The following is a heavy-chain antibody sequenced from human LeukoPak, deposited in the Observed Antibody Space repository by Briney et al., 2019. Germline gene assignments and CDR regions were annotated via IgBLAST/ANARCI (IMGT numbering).Heavy chain of an antibody. CDR2: ISSSSSTI. CDR3: ARVDYDILTGYPYFDY. J-gene: IGHJ4*02. Sequence: GGSLRLSCAASGFTLSSYSMNWVRQAPGKGLEWVSYISSSSSTIYYADSVKGRFTISRDNAKNSLYLQMNSLRAEDTAVYYCARVDYDILTGYPYFDYWGQGTLVTVSS. CDR1: GFTLSSYS. D-gene: IGHD3-9*01. V-gene: IGHV3-48*01.